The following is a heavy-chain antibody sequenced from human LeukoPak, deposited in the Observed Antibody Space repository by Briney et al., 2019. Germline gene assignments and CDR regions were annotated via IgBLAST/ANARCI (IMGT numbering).Heavy chain of an antibody. Sequence: GGSLRLSCAASGFTFSTYNMTWVRQAPGEGLEWVSSISSSTNYIYYADSMKGRFTISRDNAKNSLYLQMNSLRAEDTAVYYCARELTYYYDSSGSKTHYYYGMDVWGQGTTVTVSS. CDR2: ISSSTNYI. CDR3: ARELTYYYDSSGSKTHYYYGMDV. J-gene: IGHJ6*02. D-gene: IGHD3-22*01. CDR1: GFTFSTYN. V-gene: IGHV3-21*01.